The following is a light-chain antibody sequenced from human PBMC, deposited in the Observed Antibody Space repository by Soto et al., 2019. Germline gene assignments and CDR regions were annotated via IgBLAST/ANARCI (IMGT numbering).Light chain of an antibody. CDR1: QSVRSGR. CDR2: DAS. V-gene: IGKV3-20*01. Sequence: EIVLTQSPDTLSLSPGERATLSCRASQSVRSGRLAWYQQKPGQAPRLVIFDASNRASGIPDRFSGGGSGTDFTLTISRVEPEDFALYICQQYDGSPITFGQGTRLEIK. J-gene: IGKJ5*01. CDR3: QQYDGSPIT.